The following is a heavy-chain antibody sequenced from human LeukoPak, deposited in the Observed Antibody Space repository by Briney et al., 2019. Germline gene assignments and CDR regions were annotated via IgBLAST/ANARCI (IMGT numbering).Heavy chain of an antibody. CDR2: IYSCGST. Sequence: SETLSLTCTVSGGSISSSSYHWGWIRQPPAKGLEWIGTIYSCGSTYYNPSLKSRVTISIETSNNQFFLKLNSVTAADTAVYYCARQRGKMRYFDFVALDYWGQGTLVTVSS. D-gene: IGHD3-9*01. CDR3: ARQRGKMRYFDFVALDY. V-gene: IGHV4-39*01. J-gene: IGHJ4*02. CDR1: GGSISSSSYH.